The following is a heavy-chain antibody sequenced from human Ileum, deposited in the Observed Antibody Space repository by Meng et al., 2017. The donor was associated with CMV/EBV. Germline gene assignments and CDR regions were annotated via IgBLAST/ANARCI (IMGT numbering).Heavy chain of an antibody. CDR3: AGTAARNQASFY. CDR1: GVTVSTNY. CDR2: IYPDGTT. V-gene: IGHV3-53*01. D-gene: IGHD6-6*01. Sequence: GGSLRLSCAVSGVTVSTNYMSWVRQAPGKGLEWVSVIYPDGTTYYADSVKGRFTISRDNFKNMLYLQMNSLRAEDTALYYCAGTAARNQASFYWGQGNLVNGAS. J-gene: IGHJ4*02.